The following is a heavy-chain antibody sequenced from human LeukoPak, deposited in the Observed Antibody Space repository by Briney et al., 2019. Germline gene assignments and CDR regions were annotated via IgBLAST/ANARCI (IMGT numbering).Heavy chain of an antibody. CDR3: ARMSTVTSPFDY. Sequence: SVKVSCKASGGTFSSYAISWVRQAPGQGLEWMGGIIPIFGTANYAQKFQGRVTIPADKSTSTAYMELSSLRSEDTAVYYCARMSTVTSPFDYWGQGTLVTVSS. D-gene: IGHD4-11*01. CDR2: IIPIFGTA. CDR1: GGTFSSYA. V-gene: IGHV1-69*06. J-gene: IGHJ4*02.